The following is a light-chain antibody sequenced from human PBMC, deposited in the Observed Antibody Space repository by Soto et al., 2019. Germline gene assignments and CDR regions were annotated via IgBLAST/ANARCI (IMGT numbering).Light chain of an antibody. CDR3: QQYGSSPSWT. J-gene: IGKJ1*01. CDR2: HAS. Sequence: IVLTQSPATLSLSPGERATLSCRASQSISNYLAWYQQKPGQAPRLLIYHASNRASGIPARFSGSGSGSDFTLTISSLEPEDFAVYYCQQYGSSPSWTFGQGTKVDIK. V-gene: IGKV3-11*01. CDR1: QSISNY.